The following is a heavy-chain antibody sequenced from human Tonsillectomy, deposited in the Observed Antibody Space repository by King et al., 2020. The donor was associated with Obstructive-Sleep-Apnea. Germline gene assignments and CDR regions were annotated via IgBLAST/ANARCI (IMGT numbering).Heavy chain of an antibody. CDR2: ITSSSSTI. CDR3: ARDSSGYSP. D-gene: IGHD3-22*01. V-gene: IGHV3-48*04. J-gene: IGHJ5*02. CDR1: GFTFSSYS. Sequence: DVQLVESGGGLVQPGGSLRLSCAASGFTFSSYSMNWVRQAPGKGLEWVSYITSSSSTIYYADSVKGRLTISRDNAKNSLYLQMNSLRVEDTAVYYCARDSSGYSPWGQGTLVTVSS.